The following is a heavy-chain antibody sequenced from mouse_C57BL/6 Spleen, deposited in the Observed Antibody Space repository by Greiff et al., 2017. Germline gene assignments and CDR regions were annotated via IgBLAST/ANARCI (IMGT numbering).Heavy chain of an antibody. CDR2: IWRGGST. CDR3: AKGDGYDEIYYAMDY. D-gene: IGHD2-2*01. Sequence: QVQLKESGPGLVQPSQSLSITCTVSGFSLTSYGVHWVRQSPGKGLEWLGVIWRGGSTDYNAAVMSRLSITKENAKTQVFFKMNSLQADDTAIYYCAKGDGYDEIYYAMDYWGQGTSVTVSS. V-gene: IGHV2-5*01. J-gene: IGHJ4*01. CDR1: GFSLTSYG.